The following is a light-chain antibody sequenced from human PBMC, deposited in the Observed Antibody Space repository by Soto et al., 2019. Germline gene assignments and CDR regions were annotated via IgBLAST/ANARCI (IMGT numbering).Light chain of an antibody. CDR3: QQYGDSPT. J-gene: IGKJ4*01. CDR2: GAS. CDR1: QSVSSSY. V-gene: IGKV3-20*01. Sequence: EIVLTQSPGTLSLSPGERATLSCRASQSVSSSYVAWYHQKLGQAPRLLIHGASSRATGTPDRFSGSGSGTDFTLTISRLESEDFAVYFCQQYGDSPTFGGGTKVEIK.